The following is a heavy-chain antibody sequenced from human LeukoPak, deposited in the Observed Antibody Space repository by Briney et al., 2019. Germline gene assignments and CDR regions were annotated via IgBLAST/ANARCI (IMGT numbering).Heavy chain of an antibody. CDR1: GGSISSGDYY. CDR2: IYYSGST. V-gene: IGHV4-61*08. D-gene: IGHD6-19*01. J-gene: IGHJ4*02. CDR3: ATRDPHEGWYNY. Sequence: SETLSLTCTVSGGSISSGDYYWSWIRQPPGKGLEWIGYIYYSGSTNYNPSLKSRVTISVDTSKNQFSLKLSSVTAADTAMYYCATRDPHEGWYNYWGQGTLVTVSS.